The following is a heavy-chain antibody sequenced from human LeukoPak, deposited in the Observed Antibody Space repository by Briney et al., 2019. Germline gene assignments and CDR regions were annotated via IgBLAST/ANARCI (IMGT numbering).Heavy chain of an antibody. CDR3: AASPDYYDSSGYSYYFDY. J-gene: IGHJ4*02. D-gene: IGHD3-22*01. CDR2: IVVGSGNT. CDR1: GFTFTSSA. V-gene: IGHV1-58*01. Sequence: GTSVKVSCEASGFTFTSSAVQWVRQARGQRLEWIGWIVVGSGNTNYAQKFQERVTITRDMSTSTAYMELSSLRSEDTAVYYCAASPDYYDSSGYSYYFDYWGQGTLVTVSS.